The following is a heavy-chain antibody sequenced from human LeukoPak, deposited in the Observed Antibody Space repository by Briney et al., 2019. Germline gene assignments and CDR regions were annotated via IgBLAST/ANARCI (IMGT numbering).Heavy chain of an antibody. CDR1: GGSISSGGFY. Sequence: SQTLSLTCSVSGGSISSGGFYWSWLRQHPGKGLEWIGYISYIGNTYHNPSLKSRVTISVDTSKNQFYLNLSSVTAADTAVYYCARDGYTRSSYFGYWGQGTLVTVSS. CDR3: ARDGYTRSSYFGY. D-gene: IGHD6-6*01. J-gene: IGHJ4*02. CDR2: ISYIGNT. V-gene: IGHV4-31*03.